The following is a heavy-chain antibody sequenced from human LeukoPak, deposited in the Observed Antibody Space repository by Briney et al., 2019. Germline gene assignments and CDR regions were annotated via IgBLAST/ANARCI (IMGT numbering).Heavy chain of an antibody. CDR3: AREMPDDYGDL. J-gene: IGHJ5*02. D-gene: IGHD4-17*01. CDR2: IYYSGST. V-gene: IGHV4-39*07. CDR1: GGSISSSSYY. Sequence: PSETLSLTCTVSGGSISSSSYYWGWIRQPPGKGLEWIGSIYYSGSTYYNPSLKSRVTISVDTSKNQFSLKLSSVTAADTAVYYCAREMPDDYGDLWGQGTLVTVSS.